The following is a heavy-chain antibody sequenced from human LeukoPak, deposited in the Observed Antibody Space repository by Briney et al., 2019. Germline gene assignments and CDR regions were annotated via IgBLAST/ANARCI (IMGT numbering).Heavy chain of an antibody. CDR1: KFIFSNYW. CDR2: IKKTGSET. V-gene: IGHV3-7*01. J-gene: IGHJ4*02. CDR3: AREDGYCSGGNCYSYFDS. Sequence: GGSLRLSCAASKFIFSNYWTSWVRQAPGKGLEWVAYIKKTGSETYYVDSVKGRFTITRDNARSSLFLQMNSLRAEDTAVYYCAREDGYCSGGNCYSYFDSWGQGTLVTVSS. D-gene: IGHD2-15*01.